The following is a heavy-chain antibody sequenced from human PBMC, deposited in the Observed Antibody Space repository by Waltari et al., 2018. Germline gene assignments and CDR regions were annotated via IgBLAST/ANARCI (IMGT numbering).Heavy chain of an antibody. V-gene: IGHV1-2*02. J-gene: IGHJ4*02. CDR1: GYTFTGYY. CDR3: AGGGGYSFGYRVFDY. CDR2: IDPKSGGT. D-gene: IGHD5-18*01. Sequence: QVQLVQSGTEVKKPGASVKVSCKASGYTFTGYYMHWVRPAPGQGLEWMGWIDPKSGGTNYAQKFQGRVTMTRDTSISTAYMELSRLRSDDTAVYYCAGGGGYSFGYRVFDYWGQGTLVTVSS.